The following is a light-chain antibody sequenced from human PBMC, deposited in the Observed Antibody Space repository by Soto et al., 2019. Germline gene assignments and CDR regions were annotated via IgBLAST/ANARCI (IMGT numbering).Light chain of an antibody. V-gene: IGKV1-33*01. J-gene: IGKJ3*01. CDR3: QHYDNLHVT. CDR1: QDISTY. CDR2: AAS. Sequence: DIQMTQSPSSLSAFVGDRVTITCQASQDISTYVNWYQQKPGKTPNLLIYAASNLETRVPSRFSGRGSGTKFTLTISRLQSEDIGTYYCQHYDNLHVTFGPATKVNVK.